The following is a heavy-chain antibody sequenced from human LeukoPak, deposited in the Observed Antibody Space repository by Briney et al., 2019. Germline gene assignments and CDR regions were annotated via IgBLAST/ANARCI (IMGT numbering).Heavy chain of an antibody. D-gene: IGHD6-13*01. CDR2: INPGDSDT. Sequence: PGESLKISCKGSGYRFTNYWIGWVRQMPGKGLGWMGIINPGDSDTRYSPSFQGQVTISADKSISTAYLQWSSLKASDTAMYYCARLAGSSWSDFDYWGQGTLVTVSS. J-gene: IGHJ4*02. V-gene: IGHV5-51*01. CDR1: GYRFTNYW. CDR3: ARLAGSSWSDFDY.